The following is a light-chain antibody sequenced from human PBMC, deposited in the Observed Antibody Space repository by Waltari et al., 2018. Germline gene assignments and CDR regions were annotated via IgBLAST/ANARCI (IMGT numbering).Light chain of an antibody. V-gene: IGLV3-21*04. Sequence: SYVVTQPPSVSVAPGETATITCGGDDIGTYSVHWHQQKAGKAPVLVIFYASDRPSGIPERFSGSNSGNTATLTISRVEAGDEASYYCHVWHPDVDPGVFGTGTEVTVL. CDR3: HVWHPDVDPGV. CDR2: YAS. J-gene: IGLJ1*01. CDR1: DIGTYS.